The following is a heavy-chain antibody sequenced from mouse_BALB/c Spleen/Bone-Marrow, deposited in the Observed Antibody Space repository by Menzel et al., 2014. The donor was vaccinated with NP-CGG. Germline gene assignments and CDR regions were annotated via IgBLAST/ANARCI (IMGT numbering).Heavy chain of an antibody. CDR2: IWGDGST. V-gene: IGHV2-6-7*01. J-gene: IGHJ4*01. CDR3: ARDSFLITRALDY. CDR1: GFSLTGYG. Sequence: VMLVESGPGLVAPSQSLSITCTVSGFSLTGYGVNRVRQPPGKGLEWLGMIWGDGSTDYNSALKSRLSISKDNSKSQVFLKMNSQQTDDTARYYCARDSFLITRALDYWGQGTSVTVSS. D-gene: IGHD2-4*01.